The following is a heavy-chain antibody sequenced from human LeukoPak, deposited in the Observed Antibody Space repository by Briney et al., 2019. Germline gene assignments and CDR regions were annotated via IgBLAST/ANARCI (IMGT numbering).Heavy chain of an antibody. CDR3: AKDRRSFDD. V-gene: IGHV3-23*01. CDR1: GFTFSSYS. CDR2: ISGSGAVT. Sequence: GGSLRLYCAASGFTFSSYSMSWVRQAPGQGLEWVSVISGSGAVTRYADSVKGRFTISRDNSKNTLYLQMNSLSDEDTAVYYCAKDRRSFDDWGQGTLVTVSS. J-gene: IGHJ4*02.